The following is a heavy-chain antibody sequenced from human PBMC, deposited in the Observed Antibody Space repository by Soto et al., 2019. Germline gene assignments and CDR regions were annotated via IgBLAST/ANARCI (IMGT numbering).Heavy chain of an antibody. CDR3: VRPSQLGYHYYGMDV. CDR1: GGPISSYY. Sequence: QVQLQESGPGLVKPSETLSLTCTVSGGPISSYYWSWIRQPPGKGLEWIGYIHYSGSTNYNPSLKSRVTISVDTSKDQFSLNLSSVTAADTAVYYCVRPSQLGYHYYGMDVWGQGTTVTVSS. V-gene: IGHV4-59*08. CDR2: IHYSGST. J-gene: IGHJ6*02. D-gene: IGHD3-16*01.